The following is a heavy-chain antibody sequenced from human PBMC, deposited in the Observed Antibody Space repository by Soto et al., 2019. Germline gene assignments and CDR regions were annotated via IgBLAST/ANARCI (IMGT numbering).Heavy chain of an antibody. CDR2: INPNSGGA. Sequence: ASVKVSCKASGYTFSDYYIHWVRQAPGQGLEWMGWINPNSGGAKYAPKFQGGVTMTRDTSITTAYMELSRLRSGDTAVYYCAREPAAAKPEGVDFWGQGTLVTVSS. J-gene: IGHJ4*02. CDR3: AREPAAAKPEGVDF. D-gene: IGHD2-2*01. CDR1: GYTFSDYY. V-gene: IGHV1-2*02.